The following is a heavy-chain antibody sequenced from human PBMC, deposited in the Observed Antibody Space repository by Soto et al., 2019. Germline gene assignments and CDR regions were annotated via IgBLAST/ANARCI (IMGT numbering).Heavy chain of an antibody. CDR3: ARHGGTPDLYFDY. V-gene: IGHV3-20*04. Sequence: PGGSLRLSCAASGFTFSSYAMSWVRQAPGKGLEWVSAINWIGGSTNYADSMKGRFTISRDNAKNSLYLQMSSLRAEDTALYYCARHGGTPDLYFDYWGQGTPVTVSS. J-gene: IGHJ4*02. CDR2: INWIGGST. D-gene: IGHD3-16*01. CDR1: GFTFSSYA.